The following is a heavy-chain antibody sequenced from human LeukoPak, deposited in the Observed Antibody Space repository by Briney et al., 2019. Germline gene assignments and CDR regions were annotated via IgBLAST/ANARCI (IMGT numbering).Heavy chain of an antibody. CDR3: ARPRGWERRWYFDL. CDR2: ISSSGTYI. V-gene: IGHV3-21*01. D-gene: IGHD1-26*01. CDR1: GFTFSNYG. Sequence: GGSLRLSCAASGFTFSNYGMDWVRQAPGKGLEWVSSISSSGTYIYYADSMKGRFTISRDNAKNSLYLQMDSLRAEDTAVYYCARPRGWERRWYFDLWGRGTLVTVSS. J-gene: IGHJ2*01.